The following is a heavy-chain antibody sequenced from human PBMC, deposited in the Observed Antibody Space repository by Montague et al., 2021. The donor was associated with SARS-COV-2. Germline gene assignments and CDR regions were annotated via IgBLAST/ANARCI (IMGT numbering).Heavy chain of an antibody. CDR1: GFTFSSYA. D-gene: IGHD4-23*01. J-gene: IGHJ4*02. CDR3: AKETAAIGNPLFDS. Sequence: SLRLSCAASGFTFSSYAMSWVRQAPGKGLGWVSGIVNNGRKSFYADSVKGRFVISRDNSDKMVYLQLNSLRAEDTAIYYCAKETAAIGNPLFDSWGQGTLITVFS. V-gene: IGHV3-23*01. CDR2: IVNNGRKS.